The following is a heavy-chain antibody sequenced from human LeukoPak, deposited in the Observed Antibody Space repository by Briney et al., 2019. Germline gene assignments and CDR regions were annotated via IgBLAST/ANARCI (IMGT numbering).Heavy chain of an antibody. Sequence: GGSLRLSCAASGFTFSSYGMYWVRQAPGKGLEWVAFIRYDGSNKYYADSVKGRFTISRDNSKNTLYLQMKSLRAEDTAFYYCAKDISSGYPRVGFDIWGQGTMVTVSS. CDR1: GFTFSSYG. CDR2: IRYDGSNK. V-gene: IGHV3-30*02. J-gene: IGHJ3*02. D-gene: IGHD3-22*01. CDR3: AKDISSGYPRVGFDI.